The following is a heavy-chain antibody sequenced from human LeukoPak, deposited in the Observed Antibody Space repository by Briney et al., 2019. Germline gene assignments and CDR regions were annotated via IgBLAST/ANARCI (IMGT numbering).Heavy chain of an antibody. V-gene: IGHV3-15*01. J-gene: IGHJ4*02. Sequence: SGGSLRVSCAASGFTFSNAWMSWVRQAPGKGLEWVGRIKSKTDGGTTDYAASVKGRFTISRDDSKNSLYLQMNSLKTEDTAVYYCTTGHPGSSGWEWGFDYWGQGTLVTVSS. CDR1: GFTFSNAW. D-gene: IGHD6-19*01. CDR3: TTGHPGSSGWEWGFDY. CDR2: IKSKTDGGTT.